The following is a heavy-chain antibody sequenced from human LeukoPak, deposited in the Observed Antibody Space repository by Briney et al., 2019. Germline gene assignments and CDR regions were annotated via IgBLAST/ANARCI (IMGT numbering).Heavy chain of an antibody. D-gene: IGHD5-12*01. Sequence: GGSLRLSCAASGFTFSRYAMSWVRQAPGKGLEWVSAIRGSGGSTYYADSVKGRFTISRENSNNTLYLQMNSLRAEDTAVYYCAKGDVVTAIFPLDYWGQGTLVIVSS. CDR2: IRGSGGST. J-gene: IGHJ4*02. CDR3: AKGDVVTAIFPLDY. V-gene: IGHV3-23*01. CDR1: GFTFSRYA.